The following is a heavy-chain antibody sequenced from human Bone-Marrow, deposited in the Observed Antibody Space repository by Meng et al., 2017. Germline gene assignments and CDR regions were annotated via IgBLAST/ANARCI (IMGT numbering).Heavy chain of an antibody. D-gene: IGHD2-21*01. CDR2: INHSGST. Sequence: QVQVQQWGAGLVKPSETMSPTCAFYGGSFSASDWSWLRQPPGKGLEWLGAINHSGSTNDNPSLKSRVTISIDTSRNQLSLKLSSVTAADTAVYYCRLAYCMGDCVDYWGQGTLVTVSS. CDR3: RLAYCMGDCVDY. CDR1: GGSFSASD. V-gene: IGHV4-34*01. J-gene: IGHJ4*02.